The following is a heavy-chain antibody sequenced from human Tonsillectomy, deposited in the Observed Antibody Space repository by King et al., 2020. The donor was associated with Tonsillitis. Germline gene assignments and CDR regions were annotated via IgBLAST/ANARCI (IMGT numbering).Heavy chain of an antibody. Sequence: VQLVESGGGLFKPGGSLRLSCAASGFTFSDFYMSWVRQAPGKGLEWISYISSIISYTNYADSVRGRFSISRDNAKNSLYLQMNSLRADDTAVYYCARVNFGSSGLDAFDIWGQGTMVTVSS. CDR2: ISSIISYT. CDR1: GFTFSDFY. D-gene: IGHD6-25*01. J-gene: IGHJ3*02. CDR3: ARVNFGSSGLDAFDI. V-gene: IGHV3-11*05.